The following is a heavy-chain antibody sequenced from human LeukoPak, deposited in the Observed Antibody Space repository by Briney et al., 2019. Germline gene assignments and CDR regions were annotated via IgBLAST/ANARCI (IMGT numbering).Heavy chain of an antibody. CDR1: GFTFDDYA. Sequence: GRSLRLSCAASGFTFDDYAMHWVRQAPGKGLEWVSGISWNSGSIGYADSVKGRFTISRDNAENSLYLQMNSLRAEDTALYYCAKEDGSGSYYPYYFDYWGQGILVTVSS. J-gene: IGHJ4*02. V-gene: IGHV3-9*01. CDR2: ISWNSGSI. CDR3: AKEDGSGSYYPYYFDY. D-gene: IGHD3-10*01.